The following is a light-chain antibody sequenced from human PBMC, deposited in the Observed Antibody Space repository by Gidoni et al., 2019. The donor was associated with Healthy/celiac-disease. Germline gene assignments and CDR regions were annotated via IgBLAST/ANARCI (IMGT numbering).Light chain of an antibody. CDR1: RSDGGRYNL. J-gene: IGLJ2*01. CDR2: EGS. V-gene: IGLV2-23*01. Sequence: QAALPQPASVSGSHGHSITISCTGTRSDGGRYNLVSWYQQHPGKAPKLMIYEGSKRPSGVWNRFSGSKSGNTASLTISGLQAEDEADYYCCAYAGSSTFVVFGGGTKLTVL. CDR3: CAYAGSSTFVV.